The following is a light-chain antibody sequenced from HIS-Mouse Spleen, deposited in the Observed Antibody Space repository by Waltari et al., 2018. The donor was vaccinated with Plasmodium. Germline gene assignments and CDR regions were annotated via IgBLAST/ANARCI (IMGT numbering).Light chain of an antibody. CDR2: DVS. Sequence: QSALNQPRSVSGSPGPSVTISCTGTSSDVGGYNYVSWYQQHPGKAPKLMIYDVSKRPSGVPDRFSGSKSGNTASLTISGLQAEDEADYYCCSYAGSYTWVFGGGTKLTVL. J-gene: IGLJ3*02. V-gene: IGLV2-11*01. CDR1: SSDVGGYNY. CDR3: CSYAGSYTWV.